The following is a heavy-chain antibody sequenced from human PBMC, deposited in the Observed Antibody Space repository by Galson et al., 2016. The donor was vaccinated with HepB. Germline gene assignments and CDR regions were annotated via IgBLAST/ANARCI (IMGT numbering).Heavy chain of an antibody. V-gene: IGHV3-7*01. CDR3: ARDSFTIFGVTPNWFDP. D-gene: IGHD3-3*01. Sequence: SLRLSCAASGFTFRDYWMTWVRQAPGKGLEWVANINPDGSKKYYADSVKGRFTISRDNSKNTLYLQMNSLRAEDTAVYYCARDSFTIFGVTPNWFDPWGQGTLVTVSS. CDR2: INPDGSKK. CDR1: GFTFRDYW. J-gene: IGHJ5*02.